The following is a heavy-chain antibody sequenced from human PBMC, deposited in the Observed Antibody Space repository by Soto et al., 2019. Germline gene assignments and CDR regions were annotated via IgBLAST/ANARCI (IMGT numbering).Heavy chain of an antibody. CDR2: IHSDGSST. Sequence: EVQLLESGGGLVQPGASLRLSCAASGFTFSYYWMHWVRQAPGMGLVWVSRIHSDGSSTTYADSVKGRFTISRDNARNTQDLQRNSLRAEDTAVYYCARGDRGAFDHWGQGTVLTVSS. V-gene: IGHV3-74*01. J-gene: IGHJ3*01. CDR1: GFTFSYYW. D-gene: IGHD1-26*01. CDR3: ARGDRGAFDH.